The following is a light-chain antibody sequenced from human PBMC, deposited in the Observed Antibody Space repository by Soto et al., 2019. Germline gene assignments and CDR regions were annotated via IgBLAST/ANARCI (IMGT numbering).Light chain of an antibody. J-gene: IGKJ1*01. CDR1: QSVGSY. V-gene: IGKV3-20*01. Sequence: VLTQSPATLSLSPGKRATLSCRASQSVGSYLAWYQQKPGQAPRIIIFGASGRATGIPDRFSGSGSGTDFTLTISRLEPEDFAVYYCQQYGSLSWTFGQGTKVDI. CDR2: GAS. CDR3: QQYGSLSWT.